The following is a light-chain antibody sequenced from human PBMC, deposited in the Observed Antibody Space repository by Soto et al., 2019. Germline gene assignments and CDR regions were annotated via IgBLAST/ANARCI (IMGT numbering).Light chain of an antibody. CDR3: AAWDDSLSGLV. CDR2: RNN. CDR1: SSNIRNNF. Sequence: QSVLTQPPSASGTPGQRVNISCFGSSSNIRNNFVYWYQHLPGTAPELLIFRNNQRPSGVPDRISGSKSGTSASLAISGLRPEDEADYYCAAWDDSLSGLVFGGGTKLTVL. J-gene: IGLJ2*01. V-gene: IGLV1-47*01.